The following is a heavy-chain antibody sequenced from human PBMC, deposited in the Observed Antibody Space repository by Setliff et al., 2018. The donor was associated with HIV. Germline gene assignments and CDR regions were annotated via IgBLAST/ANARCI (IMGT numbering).Heavy chain of an antibody. J-gene: IGHJ4*02. CDR2: IYSGGST. D-gene: IGHD1-1*01. CDR1: GFTVSSNY. CDR3: ARVGLVQLERRGLNYFDY. Sequence: PGGSLRLSCAASGFTVSSNYMTWVRQAPGKGLEWVSVIYSGGSTYYADSVKGRFTISRDNSKNTLYLQMNSLRAEDTAVYYCARVGLVQLERRGLNYFDYWGQGTLVT. V-gene: IGHV3-66*01.